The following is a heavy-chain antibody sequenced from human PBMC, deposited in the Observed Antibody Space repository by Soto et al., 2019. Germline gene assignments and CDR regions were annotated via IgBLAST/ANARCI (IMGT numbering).Heavy chain of an antibody. CDR2: IYYTGST. V-gene: IGHV4-59*01. CDR1: GSSISPFY. D-gene: IGHD4-17*01. CDR3: TRVGGYYGDYPNFDY. Sequence: ETLSLTCTVSGSSISPFYWSWIRQPPGKGLEWIGYIYYTGSTKYNPSLKSRVTLSLGTSRNQLSLKLSSVTAADTPVYYCTRVGGYYGDYPNFDYWGPGTLVTVSS. J-gene: IGHJ4*02.